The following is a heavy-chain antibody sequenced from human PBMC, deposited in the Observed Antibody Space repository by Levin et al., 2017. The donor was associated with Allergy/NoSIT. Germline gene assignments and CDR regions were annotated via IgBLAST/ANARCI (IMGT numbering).Heavy chain of an antibody. CDR1: GGSISSGGYS. CDR3: AALYSSSSDYYYYGMDV. D-gene: IGHD6-6*01. J-gene: IGHJ6*02. CDR2: IYHSGST. V-gene: IGHV4-30-2*01. Sequence: SQTLSLTSAVSGGSISSGGYSWSWIRQPPGKGLEWIGYIYHSGSTYYNPSLKSRVTISVDRSKNQFSLKLSSVTAADTAVYYCAALYSSSSDYYYYGMDVWGQGTTVTVSS.